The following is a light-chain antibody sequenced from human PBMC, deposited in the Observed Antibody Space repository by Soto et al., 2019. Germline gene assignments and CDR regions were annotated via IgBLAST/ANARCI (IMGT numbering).Light chain of an antibody. CDR1: QSVSSN. CDR3: QQYNNWPFGEWT. Sequence: EIVMTQSPATLSVSPGERATLSCRASQSVSSNLAWYQQKPGQAPGLLIYGASTRATGIPARFSGSGSGTEFTLTISSLQSEDFAVYYCQQYNNWPFGEWTFGQGTKVDIK. J-gene: IGKJ1*01. CDR2: GAS. V-gene: IGKV3-15*01.